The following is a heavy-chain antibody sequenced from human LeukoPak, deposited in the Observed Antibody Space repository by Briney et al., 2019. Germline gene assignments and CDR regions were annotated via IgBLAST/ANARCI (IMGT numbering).Heavy chain of an antibody. Sequence: GGSLRLSCAASGVSFSSYSMNWVRQAPGKGLEWVSSISSSSSYIYYADSVKGRFTISRDNAKNSLYLQMNSLRAEDTAVYYCARDQAVAGIDYWGQGTLVTVSS. D-gene: IGHD6-19*01. CDR2: ISSSSSYI. J-gene: IGHJ4*02. CDR1: GVSFSSYS. CDR3: ARDQAVAGIDY. V-gene: IGHV3-21*06.